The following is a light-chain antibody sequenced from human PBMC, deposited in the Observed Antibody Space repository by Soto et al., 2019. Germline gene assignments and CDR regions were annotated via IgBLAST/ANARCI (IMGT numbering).Light chain of an antibody. CDR2: EDD. CDR3: GTWDRSLRVMV. CDR1: SSNIRNNY. V-gene: IGLV1-51*02. J-gene: IGLJ3*02. Sequence: HCVLTQPPSVSAAPGQKVTISCSGSSSNIRNNYVSWYQEVPGTAPELLIYEDDKRPSGIPDRFSGSKSATSATLGVTGLQTGDEADYYCGTWDRSLRVMVFGGGTKLTVL.